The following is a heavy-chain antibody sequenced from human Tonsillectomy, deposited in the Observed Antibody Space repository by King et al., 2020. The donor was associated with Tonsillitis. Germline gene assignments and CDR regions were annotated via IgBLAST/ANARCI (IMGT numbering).Heavy chain of an antibody. CDR2: MNPDSGHT. CDR3: ARANFGGYGRYGMDV. D-gene: IGHD5-12*01. Sequence: QLVQSGAEVKKPGASVKVSCKTSGYTFTSYDINWVRQATGQGLEWVGWMNPDSGHTGYAQKFQGRVTMTRNTSISTVYMELSSLRSEDTAVYSCARANFGGYGRYGMDVWGQGTTVTVSS. CDR1: GYTFTSYD. V-gene: IGHV1-8*02. J-gene: IGHJ6*02.